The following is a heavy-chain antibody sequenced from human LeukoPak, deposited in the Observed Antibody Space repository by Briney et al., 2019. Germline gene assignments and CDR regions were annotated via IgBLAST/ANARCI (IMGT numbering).Heavy chain of an antibody. CDR3: AKRGVYYDSSGYYHSYFDY. CDR1: GFTFSSYA. V-gene: IGHV3-23*01. D-gene: IGHD3-22*01. Sequence: GGSLRLSCAASGFTFSSYAMSWVRQAPGKGLEWVSAISGSGGSTYYADSVKGRFTISRDNSKNTLYLQMNSLRAEDTAVYYCAKRGVYYDSSGYYHSYFDYWGQGTLVTVSS. J-gene: IGHJ4*02. CDR2: ISGSGGST.